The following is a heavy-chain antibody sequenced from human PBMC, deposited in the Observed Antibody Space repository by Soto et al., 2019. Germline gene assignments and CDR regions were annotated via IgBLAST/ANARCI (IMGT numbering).Heavy chain of an antibody. D-gene: IGHD2-2*01. CDR3: AREPYCTSATCFIHFDS. Sequence: SETLSLTCAVSGASISSGDSYWGWIRQRPGKGLEWIGYIFHTGSTYYNPSLKRRVTISLDSSKNQFSLKLTSATAADTAVYFCAREPYCTSATCFIHFDSWGQGSLVTVSS. J-gene: IGHJ4*02. CDR2: IFHTGST. CDR1: GASISSGDSY. V-gene: IGHV4-31*11.